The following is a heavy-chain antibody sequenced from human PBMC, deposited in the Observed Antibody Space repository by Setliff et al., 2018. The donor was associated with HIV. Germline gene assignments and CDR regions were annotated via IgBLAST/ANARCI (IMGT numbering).Heavy chain of an antibody. CDR1: GYTFTSYG. J-gene: IGHJ6*03. CDR2: ISAYNGNT. V-gene: IGHV1-18*01. Sequence: ASVKVSCKASGYTFTSYGISWVRQAPGQGLEWVGWISAYNGNTNYAQKLQGRVTMTTDTSTSTAYMELRSLRSDDTAVYYCARLVSYYDILTGSYYYYYMDVWGKGTTVTVSS. D-gene: IGHD3-9*01. CDR3: ARLVSYYDILTGSYYYYYMDV.